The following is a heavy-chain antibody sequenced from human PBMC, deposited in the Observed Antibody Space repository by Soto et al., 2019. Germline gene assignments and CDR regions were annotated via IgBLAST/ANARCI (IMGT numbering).Heavy chain of an antibody. J-gene: IGHJ6*02. Sequence: SETLSLTCSVPGGAISSYYWSWVRQPAGKGLEWIGRVFSSGSTNYNASLKGRVTMSIDTSKNEVSLTLRSVTAADTGVYYCARVAFSYFGMDVWGPGTTVTV. CDR3: ARVAFSYFGMDV. V-gene: IGHV4-4*07. CDR2: VFSSGST. CDR1: GGAISSYY. D-gene: IGHD3-3*02.